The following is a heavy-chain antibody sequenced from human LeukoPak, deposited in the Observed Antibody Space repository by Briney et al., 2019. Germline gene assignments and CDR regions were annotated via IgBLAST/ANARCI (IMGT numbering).Heavy chain of an antibody. V-gene: IGHV4-30-2*01. J-gene: IGHJ3*02. CDR1: GGSISSGGYY. Sequence: PSQTLSLTCTVSGGSISSGGYYWSWIRQPPGKGLEWIGYIYHSGSTYYNPSLKSRVTISVDRSKNQFSLKLSSVTAADTAVYYCARGGDRNWNDAFVAFDIWGQGTMVTVSS. D-gene: IGHD1-1*01. CDR3: ARGGDRNWNDAFVAFDI. CDR2: IYHSGST.